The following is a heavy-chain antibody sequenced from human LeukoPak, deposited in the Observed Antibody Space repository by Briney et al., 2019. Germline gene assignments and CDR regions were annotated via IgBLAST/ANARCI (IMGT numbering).Heavy chain of an antibody. CDR2: IRYNGNNQ. J-gene: IGHJ4*02. CDR3: ARDYYYDSSGSFDY. D-gene: IGHD3-22*01. V-gene: IGHV3-30*02. CDR1: GFTFNNYG. Sequence: GGSLRLSCAASGFTFNNYGMHWVRQAPGKGLEWVAFIRYNGNNQYYADSVKGRFIISRDNAKNSLYLQMNSLRAEDTAVYYCARDYYYDSSGSFDYWGQGTLVTVSS.